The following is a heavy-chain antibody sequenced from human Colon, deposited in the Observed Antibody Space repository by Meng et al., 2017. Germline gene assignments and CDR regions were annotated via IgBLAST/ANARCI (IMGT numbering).Heavy chain of an antibody. CDR1: GGSIGRSDW. J-gene: IGHJ4*02. D-gene: IGHD3-22*01. CDR3: ASSDYYRSDY. V-gene: IGHV4-4*02. CDR2: TSHSGST. Sequence: QVQLQDSGPGLVKPSETLSLPCAVSGGSIGRSDWWSWVRQPPGKGLEWIGETSHSGSTNYSPSLKSRVTISLDKSKNQLSLKLNSVTAADTAVYYCASSDYYRSDYWGQGTLVTVSS.